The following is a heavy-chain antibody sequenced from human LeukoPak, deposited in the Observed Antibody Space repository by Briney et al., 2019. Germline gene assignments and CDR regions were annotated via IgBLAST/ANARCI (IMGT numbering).Heavy chain of an antibody. CDR1: GFTLSTYS. V-gene: IGHV3-21*01. J-gene: IGHJ4*02. CDR2: ISSSSLYI. Sequence: GGSLRLSCAASGFTLSTYSLNWVRQAPGKGLEWVSSISSSSLYIYYADSVKGRFTISRDNSKNTLYLQMNSLRAEDTAVYYCASSSGAGYWGQGTLVTVSS. CDR3: ASSSGAGY. D-gene: IGHD6-25*01.